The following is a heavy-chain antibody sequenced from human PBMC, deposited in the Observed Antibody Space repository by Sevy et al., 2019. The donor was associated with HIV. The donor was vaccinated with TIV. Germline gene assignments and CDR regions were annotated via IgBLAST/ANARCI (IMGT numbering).Heavy chain of an antibody. D-gene: IGHD1-26*01. V-gene: IGHV3-33*01. CDR1: GFTFSNFG. CDR3: ARDLEEWELRYLGY. J-gene: IGHJ4*02. Sequence: GGSLRLSCAASGFTFSNFGMHWARQVPGGGLEWVAIIWYGGKNAYSADSVKGRFTISRDNSKNTLYLQMNNVRAEDTAVYYCARDLEEWELRYLGYWGQGTLVTVSS. CDR2: IWYGGKNA.